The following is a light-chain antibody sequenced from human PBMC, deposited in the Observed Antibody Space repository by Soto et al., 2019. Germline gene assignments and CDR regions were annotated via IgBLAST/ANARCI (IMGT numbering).Light chain of an antibody. CDR1: EHVGDW. Sequence: DIQMTQSPSILSASVGDRVAISCRASEHVGDWLAWYQQKPGKAPSLLIYHASTLESGDPSRFSGSGSGTGFTHTIGSLQADDFAIYYCQHYLCYSLTCGGGTNVEIE. J-gene: IGKJ4*01. CDR3: QHYLCYSLT. CDR2: HAS. V-gene: IGKV1-5*01.